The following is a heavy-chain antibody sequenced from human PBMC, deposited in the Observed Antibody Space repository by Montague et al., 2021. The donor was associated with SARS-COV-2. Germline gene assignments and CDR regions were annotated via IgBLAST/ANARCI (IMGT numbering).Heavy chain of an antibody. CDR2: IYWNDDK. J-gene: IGHJ4*02. Sequence: PALVKPTQTLTLTCTFSGFSLGSRGVGVGWIRQPPGKALECLALIYWNDDKRYSPSLKTRLTVTKDTSKNQVVLTMTDMDPVDTATYFCAHKNSGWPIEFANWGQGALVTVSS. CDR1: GFSLGSRGVG. D-gene: IGHD6-19*01. V-gene: IGHV2-5*01. CDR3: AHKNSGWPIEFAN.